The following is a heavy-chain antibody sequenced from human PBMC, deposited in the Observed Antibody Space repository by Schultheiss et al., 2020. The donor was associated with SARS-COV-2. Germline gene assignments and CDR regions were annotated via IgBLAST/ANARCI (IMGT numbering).Heavy chain of an antibody. CDR3: ARARMFGANVQ. CDR1: GGSISSSN. D-gene: IGHD3-16*01. CDR2: ISSSSSYT. J-gene: IGHJ4*02. Sequence: LSLTCAVSGGSISSSNWWSWDRQPPGKGLEWVSYISSSSSYTNYADSVKGRFTISRDNSKNTLYLQMNSLRAEDTAVYYCARARMFGANVQWGQGTLVTVSS. V-gene: IGHV3-11*05.